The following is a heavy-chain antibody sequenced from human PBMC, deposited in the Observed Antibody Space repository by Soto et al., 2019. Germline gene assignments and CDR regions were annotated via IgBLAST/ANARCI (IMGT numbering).Heavy chain of an antibody. CDR1: GYSFTSYW. J-gene: IGHJ6*02. CDR2: IDPSDSYT. V-gene: IGHV5-10-1*01. CDR3: ARHPYYYDSSGYWGGMDV. Sequence: PGESLKISCKCSGYSFTSYWISWVRQMPGKGLEWMGRIDPSDSYTNYSPSFQGHVTISADKSISTAYLQWSSLKASDTAMYYCARHPYYYDSSGYWGGMDVWGQGTTVTVSS. D-gene: IGHD3-22*01.